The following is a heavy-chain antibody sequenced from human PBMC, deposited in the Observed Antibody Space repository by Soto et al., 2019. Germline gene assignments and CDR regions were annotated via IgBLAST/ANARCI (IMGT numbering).Heavy chain of an antibody. D-gene: IGHD4-17*01. V-gene: IGHV3-30*18. CDR3: AKGYGDPPDEGAFDI. CDR2: ISYDGSNK. J-gene: IGHJ3*02. Sequence: QVQLVESGGGVVQPGRSLRLSCAASGFTFSSYGMHWVRQAPGKGLEWVAVISYDGSNKYYADSVKGRFTISRDNSKNTLYLQMNSLRAEDTAVYYCAKGYGDPPDEGAFDIWGQGTMVTVSS. CDR1: GFTFSSYG.